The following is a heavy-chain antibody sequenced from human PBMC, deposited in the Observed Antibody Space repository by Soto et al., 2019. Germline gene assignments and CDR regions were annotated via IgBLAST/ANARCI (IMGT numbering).Heavy chain of an antibody. CDR2: ISAGGGKT. CDR1: GFTFSNFA. J-gene: IGHJ6*02. Sequence: DVQLVESGGGLVQPGGSLRVSCGASGFTFSNFAMTWVRQAPGKGLEWVSGISAGGGKTYYADSVKGRLTISRDNSRNTLYLQMNSLWADDTAVYYCAKVILGGMDLWGQGTSVTVSS. CDR3: AKVILGGMDL. D-gene: IGHD7-27*01. V-gene: IGHV3-23*04.